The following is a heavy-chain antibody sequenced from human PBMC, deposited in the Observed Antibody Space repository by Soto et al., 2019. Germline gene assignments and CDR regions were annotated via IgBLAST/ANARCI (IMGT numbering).Heavy chain of an antibody. J-gene: IGHJ6*02. CDR1: GFTFSSYA. CDR3: AKDLGYCTNGVCYNYYYYGMDV. CDR2: ISGSGGST. Sequence: VQLLESGGGLVQPGGSLRLSCAASGFTFSSYAMSWVRQAPGKGLEWVSAISGSGGSTYYADSVKGRFTISRDNSKNTLYLQMNSLRAEDTAVYYCAKDLGYCTNGVCYNYYYYGMDVWGQGTTVTVSS. D-gene: IGHD2-8*01. V-gene: IGHV3-23*01.